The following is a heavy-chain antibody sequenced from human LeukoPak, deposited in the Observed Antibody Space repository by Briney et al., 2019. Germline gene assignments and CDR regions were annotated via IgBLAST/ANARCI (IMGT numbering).Heavy chain of an antibody. V-gene: IGHV1-2*02. J-gene: IGHJ6*03. CDR3: SSTSSTSYYYYYMDV. CDR2: INPNRGGT. D-gene: IGHD2-2*01. CDR1: GYTFTGYY. Sequence: APVKVSCKASGYTFTGYYMHWVRQAPGQGLEWMGWINPNRGGTNYAQKFQGRVTMTRDTSISTAYMELSRLRSDDTAVYYCSSTSSTSYYYYYMDVWGKGTTVTVSS.